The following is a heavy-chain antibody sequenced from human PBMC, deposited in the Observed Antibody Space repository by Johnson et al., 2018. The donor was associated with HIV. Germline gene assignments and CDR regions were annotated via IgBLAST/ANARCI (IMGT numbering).Heavy chain of an antibody. CDR2: IYSGGGP. J-gene: IGHJ3*02. Sequence: VQLVESGGGLIQPGGSLRLSCAASGFSVTNTSVSWVRQAPGKGLEWVSVIYSGGGPSSAASVRGRFIISRDNSKNTLYLQMNSLRAEDTAVYYCARHYYNFWSGHFDIWGQGTMVAVSS. D-gene: IGHD3-3*01. CDR1: GFSVTNTS. V-gene: IGHV3-53*01. CDR3: ARHYYNFWSGHFDI.